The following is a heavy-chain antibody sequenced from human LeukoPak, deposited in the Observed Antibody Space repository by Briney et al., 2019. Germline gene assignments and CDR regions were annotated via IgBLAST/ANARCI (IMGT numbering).Heavy chain of an antibody. J-gene: IGHJ5*02. CDR3: ARPGSIAAAGRNWFDP. D-gene: IGHD6-13*01. CDR2: IWYDGSNK. CDR1: GFTFSSYG. Sequence: GGSLRLSCAASGFTFSSYGMHWVRQAPGKGLEWVAVIWYDGSNKYYADSVKGRFTISRDNSKNTPYLQMNSLRAEDTAVYHCARPGSIAAAGRNWFDPWGQGTLVTVSS. V-gene: IGHV3-33*01.